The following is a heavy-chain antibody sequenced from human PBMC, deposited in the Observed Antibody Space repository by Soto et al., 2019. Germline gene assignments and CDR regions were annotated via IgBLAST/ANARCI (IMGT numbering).Heavy chain of an antibody. V-gene: IGHV3-53*01. D-gene: IGHD3-22*01. CDR2: IYSSGTT. CDR1: GLDVSTNY. J-gene: IGHJ4*02. Sequence: GGSLRLSCAASGLDVSTNYMNWVRRAPGKGLEWVSMIYSSGTTYYADSVLGRLSISRDKSKNTLYLQMNSLIADDTAVYYCGRGTSGYSFWGQGTLVTVSS. CDR3: GRGTSGYSF.